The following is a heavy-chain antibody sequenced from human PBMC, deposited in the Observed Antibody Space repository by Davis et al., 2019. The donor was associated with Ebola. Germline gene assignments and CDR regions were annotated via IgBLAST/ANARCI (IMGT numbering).Heavy chain of an antibody. D-gene: IGHD6-13*01. Sequence: AASVKVSCKASGYTFTSYGISWVRQAPGQGLEWMGWISAYNGNTNYAQKLQGRVTMTTDTSTSTAYMELRSLRSDDTAVYYCARDRGYSSSWYLSDYWGQGTLVTVPP. J-gene: IGHJ4*02. CDR2: ISAYNGNT. CDR1: GYTFTSYG. CDR3: ARDRGYSSSWYLSDY. V-gene: IGHV1-18*01.